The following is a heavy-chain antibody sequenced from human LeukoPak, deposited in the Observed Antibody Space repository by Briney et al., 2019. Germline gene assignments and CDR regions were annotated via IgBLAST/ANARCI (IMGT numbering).Heavy chain of an antibody. CDR2: ISAYNGNT. CDR3: ARAGGRPYSSSWQLFDY. J-gene: IGHJ4*02. V-gene: IGHV1-18*01. Sequence: GSSVKVSCKASGGTFSSYAISWVRQAPGQGLEWMGWISAYNGNTNYAQKLQGRVTMTTDTSTSTAYMELRSLRSDDTAVYYCARAGGRPYSSSWQLFDYWGQGTWSPSPQ. D-gene: IGHD6-13*01. CDR1: GGTFSSYA.